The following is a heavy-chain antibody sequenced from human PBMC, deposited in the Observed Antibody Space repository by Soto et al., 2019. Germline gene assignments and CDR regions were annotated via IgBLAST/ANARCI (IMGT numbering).Heavy chain of an antibody. CDR1: GYTFASYY. V-gene: IGHV1-46*01. Sequence: ASVKVSCKASGYTFASYYMHWVRQAPGQGLEWMGIINPSGGGTSYAQKFQGRITMTRDTSTSTVYMELSSLRSEDTAVYYCARLKLYSSGLGWFDPWGQGTLVTVSS. CDR3: ARLKLYSSGLGWFDP. J-gene: IGHJ5*02. CDR2: INPSGGGT. D-gene: IGHD6-19*01.